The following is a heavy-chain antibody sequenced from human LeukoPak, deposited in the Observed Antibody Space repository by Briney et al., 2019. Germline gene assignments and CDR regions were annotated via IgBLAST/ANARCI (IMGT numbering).Heavy chain of an antibody. CDR3: ARAVTSTEGY. D-gene: IGHD4-17*01. J-gene: IGHJ4*02. CDR2: INVGGSGK. V-gene: IGHV3-7*03. CDR1: GFVFSNYW. Sequence: GGPLRLSCAASGFVFSNYWMTWVRQAPGKGLEWVASINVGGSGKYYVDSVKGRFTISRDNAQKSLYLEMHSLRAEDTAVYYCARAVTSTEGYWGQGTLVTVSS.